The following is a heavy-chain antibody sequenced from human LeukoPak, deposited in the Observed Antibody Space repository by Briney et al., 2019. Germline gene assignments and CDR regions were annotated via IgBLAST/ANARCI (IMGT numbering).Heavy chain of an antibody. D-gene: IGHD1-7*01. CDR3: ASDWNYEGAFDI. Sequence: SETLSLTCTVPGGSISSYYWSWIRQPPGKGLEWIGYIYYSGSTNYNPSLKSRVTISVDTSKNQFSLKLCSVTAADTAVYYCASDWNYEGAFDIWGQGTMVTVSS. CDR2: IYYSGST. CDR1: GGSISSYY. J-gene: IGHJ3*02. V-gene: IGHV4-59*01.